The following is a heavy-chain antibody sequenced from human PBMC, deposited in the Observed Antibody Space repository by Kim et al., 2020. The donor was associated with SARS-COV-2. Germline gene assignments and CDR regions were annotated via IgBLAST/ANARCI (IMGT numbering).Heavy chain of an antibody. V-gene: IGHV1-69*13. J-gene: IGHJ6*02. CDR1: GGTFSSYA. CDR3: ARLLSVPELRGLRPSEYYGMDV. Sequence: SVKVSCKASGGTFSSYAISWVRQAPGQGLEWMGGIIPIFGTANYAQKFQGRVTITADESTSTAYMELSSLRSEDTAVYYCARLLSVPELRGLRPSEYYGMDVWGQGTTVTVSS. D-gene: IGHD3-10*01. CDR2: IIPIFGTA.